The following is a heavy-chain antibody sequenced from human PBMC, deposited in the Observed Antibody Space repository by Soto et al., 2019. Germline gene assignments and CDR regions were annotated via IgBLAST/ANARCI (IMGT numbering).Heavy chain of an antibody. CDR2: IYSGGST. Sequence: PGGSLRLSCAASGFTVSSNYMSWVRQAPGKGLEWVSVIYSGGSTYYADSVKGRFTISRDNSKNTLYLQMNSLRAEDTAVYYCERGLMTTVTGRLAYPYYFDYWGQGTLVTVSS. CDR1: GFTVSSNY. V-gene: IGHV3-53*01. J-gene: IGHJ4*02. D-gene: IGHD4-17*01. CDR3: ERGLMTTVTGRLAYPYYFDY.